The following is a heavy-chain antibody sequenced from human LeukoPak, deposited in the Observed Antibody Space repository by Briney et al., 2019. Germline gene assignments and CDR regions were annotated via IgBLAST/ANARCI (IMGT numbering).Heavy chain of an antibody. D-gene: IGHD6-13*01. V-gene: IGHV1-69*13. Sequence: GASVKVSCKASGGTFSSYAISWVRQAPGHGLEWMGGIIPIFGTANYAQKFQGRVTITADESTSTAYMELSSLRSEDTAVYYCARDTRNSSSWFYYFDYWGQGTLVTVSS. CDR3: ARDTRNSSSWFYYFDY. CDR2: IIPIFGTA. CDR1: GGTFSSYA. J-gene: IGHJ4*02.